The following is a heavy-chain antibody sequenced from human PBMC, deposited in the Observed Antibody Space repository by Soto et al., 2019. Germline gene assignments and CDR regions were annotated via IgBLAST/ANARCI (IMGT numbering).Heavy chain of an antibody. CDR3: AKHSEYQLPSWLDP. Sequence: EVQLLESGGGLVQPGGSLRLSCAASGFSFSTYAMSWVRQAPGKGLEWVSGISAGGGNTYYADSVRGRFTISRDNSKNTVDLQISSLRAEDTALYYCAKHSEYQLPSWLDPWGLGTLVTVSS. CDR2: ISAGGGNT. CDR1: GFSFSTYA. J-gene: IGHJ5*02. D-gene: IGHD2-2*01. V-gene: IGHV3-23*01.